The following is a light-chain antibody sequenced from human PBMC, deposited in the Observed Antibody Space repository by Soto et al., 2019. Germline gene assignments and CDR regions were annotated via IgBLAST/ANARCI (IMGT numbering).Light chain of an antibody. CDR1: QSLLHSNGYNY. Sequence: DIVMTQSPLSLPVTPGEPASISCRSSQSLLHSNGYNYLDWYLQKPGQSPQLLIYLGSNRASGVPDRFSGSGSGTVFTLKISRVEAEDVGVYYCMQALQTSITFGQGTRLEIK. J-gene: IGKJ5*01. CDR2: LGS. V-gene: IGKV2-28*01. CDR3: MQALQTSIT.